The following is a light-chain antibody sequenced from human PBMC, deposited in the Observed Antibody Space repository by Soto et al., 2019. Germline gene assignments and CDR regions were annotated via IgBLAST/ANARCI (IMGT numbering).Light chain of an antibody. CDR3: QQYNIYPYT. CDR2: EAS. CDR1: QSVSGW. J-gene: IGKJ2*01. Sequence: DIQMTQSPSSLSASVGDRVTITCRASQSVSGWLAWYQQKPGKAPKLLIYEASTLESGVPSRFSGSGSATEFTLTVNSLQPDDFATYYCQQYNIYPYTFGQGIKLEIK. V-gene: IGKV1-5*03.